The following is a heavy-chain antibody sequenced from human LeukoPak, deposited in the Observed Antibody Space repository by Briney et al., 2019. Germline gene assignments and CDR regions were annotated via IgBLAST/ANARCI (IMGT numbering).Heavy chain of an antibody. Sequence: GGSLRLSCAASGFTVNSNYMSWVRQAPGKGLEWVSVVYSGDGTYYADSVKGRFTISRDDSTNTLYLLMNSLRAEDTAVYYCARGYLIDYWGQGTLVTVSS. V-gene: IGHV3-66*01. CDR2: VYSGDGT. CDR1: GFTVNSNY. D-gene: IGHD1-26*01. J-gene: IGHJ4*02. CDR3: ARGYLIDY.